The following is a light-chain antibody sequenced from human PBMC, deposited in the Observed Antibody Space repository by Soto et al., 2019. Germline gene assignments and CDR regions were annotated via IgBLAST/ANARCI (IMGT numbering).Light chain of an antibody. CDR2: DAS. J-gene: IGKJ5*01. Sequence: IVMTQSPATLSVTQGERATLSCWASQSVSTYLAWYQQKPGQAPRLLIYDASSRATGIPARFSGSGSGTDFTLTISSVEPEDFAVYYCQQRSNWITFGQGTRME. CDR1: QSVSTY. CDR3: QQRSNWIT. V-gene: IGKV3-11*01.